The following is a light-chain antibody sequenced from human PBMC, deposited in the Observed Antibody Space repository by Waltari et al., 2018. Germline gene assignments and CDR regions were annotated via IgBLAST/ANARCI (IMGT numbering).Light chain of an antibody. CDR3: QQYDNWLGT. V-gene: IGKV3-15*01. J-gene: IGKJ1*01. CDR1: QSIRSN. CDR2: GAS. Sequence: EIVLTHSPATRPVFQGERPTLPSRASQSIRSNLACYQHKPGQAPRLLIYGASTRATGIPARFSGSGSGTEFTLTISSLQSEDFAVYFCQQYDNWLGTFGQGTKVEIK.